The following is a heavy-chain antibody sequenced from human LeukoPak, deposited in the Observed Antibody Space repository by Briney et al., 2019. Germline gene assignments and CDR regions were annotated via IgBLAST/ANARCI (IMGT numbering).Heavy chain of an antibody. V-gene: IGHV3-74*01. CDR1: GFTFSTYW. CDR2: LNSDGSIT. D-gene: IGHD3-22*01. J-gene: IGHJ4*02. CDR3: ARDGLSILGTMIADGDYFDY. Sequence: PGGSLRLSCAASGFTFSTYWMHWVRQAPGKGLVWVSGLNSDGSITGYVDSVKGRFTISRDNAKNTLYLQMNTLRAEDTAVYYCARDGLSILGTMIADGDYFDYWGQGTLVTVSS.